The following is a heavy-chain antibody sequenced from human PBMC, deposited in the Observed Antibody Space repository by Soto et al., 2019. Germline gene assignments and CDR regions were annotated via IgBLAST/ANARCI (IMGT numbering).Heavy chain of an antibody. CDR3: VRLDVDSSSWLYLHY. V-gene: IGHV4-59*01. D-gene: IGHD6-6*01. J-gene: IGHJ4*02. CDR1: GGSISSYY. CDR2: IYYIGST. Sequence: QVQLQESGPGLVKPSETLSLTCTVSGGSISSYYWSWVRQPPGKGLEWIGYIYYIGSTDYNPSLKSRITISVDTSKNQFYLKMTSVTAADTAVYYCVRLDVDSSSWLYLHYWGQGTLVTVSS.